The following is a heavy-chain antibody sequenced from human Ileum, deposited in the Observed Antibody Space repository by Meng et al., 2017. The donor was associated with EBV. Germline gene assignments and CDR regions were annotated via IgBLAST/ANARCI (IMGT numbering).Heavy chain of an antibody. CDR3: AAHIGNNYGPYDY. J-gene: IGHJ4*02. Sequence: QVPRQESGLGLGTTWGTPSLTVDAPGASISMSHWCSWVRQPPGKGLEWIGEIFQSGSTNYNPSLKSRDTVSVDKSKNQFSLNLNSVTAADTALYYCAAHIGNNYGPYDYWGQGTLVTVSS. CDR1: GASISMSHW. V-gene: IGHV4-4*02. D-gene: IGHD5-18*01. CDR2: IFQSGST.